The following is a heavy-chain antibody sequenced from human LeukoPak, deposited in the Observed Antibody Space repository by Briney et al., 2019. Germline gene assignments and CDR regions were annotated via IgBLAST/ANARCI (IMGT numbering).Heavy chain of an antibody. Sequence: PGGSLRLSCAASGFTFSSYWMHWVRQAPGKGLVWVSRINSDGSSTSYADSVKGRFTISRDNAKNTLYLQMNSLRAEDTAVYYCAKGLGYCSSTSCYATGAFDIWGQGTMVTVSS. V-gene: IGHV3-74*01. CDR1: GFTFSSYW. D-gene: IGHD2-2*01. J-gene: IGHJ3*02. CDR3: AKGLGYCSSTSCYATGAFDI. CDR2: INSDGSST.